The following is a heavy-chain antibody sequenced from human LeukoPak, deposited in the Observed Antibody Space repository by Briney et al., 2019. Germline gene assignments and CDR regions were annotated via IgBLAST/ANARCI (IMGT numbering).Heavy chain of an antibody. Sequence: GGSLRLSCAASGFTFSSYGMHWVRQAPGKGLEWVAVIWYDGSNKYYADSVKGRFTISRDNSKNTLYLQLNSLGAEDTAVYYCAAQPCSVGRCYLDYWGQGTLVTVSS. CDR1: GFTFSSYG. CDR2: IWYDGSNK. D-gene: IGHD2-15*01. J-gene: IGHJ4*02. CDR3: AAQPCSVGRCYLDY. V-gene: IGHV3-30*02.